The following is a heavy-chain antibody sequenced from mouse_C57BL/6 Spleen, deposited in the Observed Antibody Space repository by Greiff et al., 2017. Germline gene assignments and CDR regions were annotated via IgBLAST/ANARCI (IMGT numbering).Heavy chain of an antibody. CDR2: LDPADGET. Sequence: VQLQQSGAELVKPGASVKLSCTASGFNIKDYYMHWVKQRTQHGLAWLGRLDPADGETNYAPKFPGKAPIPADTSSNTAYLQLSSLTSEDTAVYYCARYYGSFPNYFVVGGQGCTLRVAS. J-gene: IGHJ2*01. V-gene: IGHV14-2*01. D-gene: IGHD1-1*01. CDR1: GFNIKDYY. CDR3: ARYYGSFPNYFVV.